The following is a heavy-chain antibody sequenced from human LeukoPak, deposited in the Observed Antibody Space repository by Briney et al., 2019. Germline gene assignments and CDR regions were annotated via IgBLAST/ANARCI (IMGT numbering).Heavy chain of an antibody. D-gene: IGHD6-13*01. V-gene: IGHV3-48*03. CDR2: ISNSGSTI. J-gene: IGHJ4*02. Sequence: GGSLRLSCAASGFTFSNYEMNWVRQAPGKGLEWISYISNSGSTIYYADSVKGRFTISRDNPKSSLYLQMNSLRAEDTAVYYCAAVGRSTRPGHWGQGTLVTVSS. CDR1: GFTFSNYE. CDR3: AAVGRSTRPGH.